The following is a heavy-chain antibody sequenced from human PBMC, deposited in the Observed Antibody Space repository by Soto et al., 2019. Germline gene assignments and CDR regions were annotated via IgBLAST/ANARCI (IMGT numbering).Heavy chain of an antibody. V-gene: IGHV4-30-4*01. D-gene: IGHD1-1*01. CDR1: GDSISSVDYY. CDR2: IFYSGTT. Sequence: LSGTPALTCTVSGDSISSVDYYWSWIRQTPGKGLEWIGHIFYSGTTYYNPSLKSRLTISVDTSKNHFSLRLTSVTAADTAVYYCARDLWVEPELYYYGMDVWGQGTTVT. J-gene: IGHJ6*02. CDR3: ARDLWVEPELYYYGMDV.